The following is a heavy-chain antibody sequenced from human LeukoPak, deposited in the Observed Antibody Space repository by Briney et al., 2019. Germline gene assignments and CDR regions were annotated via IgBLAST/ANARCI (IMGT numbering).Heavy chain of an antibody. Sequence: GGSLRLSCAASGFTVSSNYMSWVRQAPGKGLEWVSVIYSGGSTYYADSVKGRFTISRDNSKNTLYLQMNSLRAEDTAVYYCARARGSSSPIFYYYYYMDVWGKGTTVTVSS. J-gene: IGHJ6*03. CDR1: GFTVSSNY. V-gene: IGHV3-66*02. D-gene: IGHD6-13*01. CDR2: IYSGGST. CDR3: ARARGSSSPIFYYYYYMDV.